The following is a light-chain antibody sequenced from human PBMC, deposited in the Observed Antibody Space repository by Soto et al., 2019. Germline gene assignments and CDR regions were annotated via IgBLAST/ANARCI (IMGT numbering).Light chain of an antibody. V-gene: IGKV1-39*01. CDR2: AAS. CDR3: QQSYTTPTWT. CDR1: QRMSSY. J-gene: IGKJ1*01. Sequence: DIQMTQSPSSLSASVGDRVTITCRASQRMSSYLNWYQQKPGKAPKLLIYAASSLQSGVPSRFSGSGSGTHFCLTISSLQPEDFATYYCQQSYTTPTWTFGQGTKVEMK.